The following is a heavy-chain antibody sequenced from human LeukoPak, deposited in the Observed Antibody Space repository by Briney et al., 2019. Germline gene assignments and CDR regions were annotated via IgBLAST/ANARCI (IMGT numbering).Heavy chain of an antibody. J-gene: IGHJ4*02. CDR1: GGSFSGYY. CDR3: ARGLYCSGGSCYRPFDY. V-gene: IGHV4-34*01. D-gene: IGHD2-15*01. CDR2: IDHSGST. Sequence: SETLSLTCAVYGGSFSGYYWSWIRQPPGKGLEWIGEIDHSGSTNYNPSLKSRVTISVDTSKNQFSLKLSSVTAADTAVYYCARGLYCSGGSCYRPFDYWGQGTLVTVSS.